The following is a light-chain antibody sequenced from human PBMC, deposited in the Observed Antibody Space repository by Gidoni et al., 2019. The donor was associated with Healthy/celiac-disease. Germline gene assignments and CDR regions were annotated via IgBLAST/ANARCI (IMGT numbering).Light chain of an antibody. V-gene: IGKV3-20*01. CDR3: QQYGSSPPGGT. CDR2: GPA. CDR1: QSFSSSY. Sequence: EFVLTQSPAPLSFSPGKTATLACRASQSFSSSYLAWYQQKPGQGPRLLIYGPASRATGIPDRVSGSGSGTDFTLTISRLEPEDDAVDYCQQYGSSPPGGTFGGXTKVEIK. J-gene: IGKJ4*01.